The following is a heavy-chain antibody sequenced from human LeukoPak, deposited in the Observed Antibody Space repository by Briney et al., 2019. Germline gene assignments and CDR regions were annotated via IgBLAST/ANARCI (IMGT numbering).Heavy chain of an antibody. V-gene: IGHV3-23*01. CDR3: AKAPYVSSPYYDDMDG. Sequence: GGSLRLSCAASGFTFSPYAMSWVRQAPGKGLEWVSAISGSGGTTWYVDSVKGRFTMSRDNSKNTLYLQMNSLRAQDTAVYYCAKAPYVSSPYYDDMDGWGQGTTVTVSS. CDR2: ISGSGGTT. CDR1: GFTFSPYA. J-gene: IGHJ6*02. D-gene: IGHD3-10*02.